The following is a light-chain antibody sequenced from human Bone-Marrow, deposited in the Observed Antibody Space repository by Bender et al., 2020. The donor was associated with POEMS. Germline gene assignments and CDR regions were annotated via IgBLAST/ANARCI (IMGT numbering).Light chain of an antibody. CDR1: SSNIGAHA. V-gene: IGLV1-44*01. CDR2: SSH. Sequence: QSVLTQPPSASGTPGQRVTISCSGGSSNIGAHAVNWYQHLPGTAPKLLIYSSHRRPSEVPDRYSGSRSGTSASLASSGRQSEDEADYYWAVWDDGRNGWVFGGGTKLTVL. J-gene: IGLJ3*02. CDR3: AVWDDGRNGWV.